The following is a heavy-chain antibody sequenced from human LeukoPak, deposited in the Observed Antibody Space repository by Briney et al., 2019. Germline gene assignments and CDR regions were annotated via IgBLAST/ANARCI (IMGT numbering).Heavy chain of an antibody. D-gene: IGHD2-8*01. V-gene: IGHV4-34*01. CDR2: ISLSGLT. J-gene: IGHJ4*02. Sequence: SETLSLTCAIYGGSFNNYYWSWVRQPPGQGLEWIGEISLSGLTNYNPSLKSRVTMALDKSKNHLSLNLTSVTAADTAVYYCSRENGAFSPFGYWGQGTLVTVPS. CDR1: GGSFNNYY. CDR3: SRENGAFSPFGY.